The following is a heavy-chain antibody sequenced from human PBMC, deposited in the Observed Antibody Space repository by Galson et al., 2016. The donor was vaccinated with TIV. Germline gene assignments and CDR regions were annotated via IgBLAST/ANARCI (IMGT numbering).Heavy chain of an antibody. D-gene: IGHD5-18*01. V-gene: IGHV5-10-1*01. CDR3: ARRHPRDTAETGAFSF. J-gene: IGHJ3*01. CDR1: GYSFSNYW. Sequence: QSGAEVKRPGESLKISCKGSGYSFSNYWINWVRQMPGKGLEWMGRIDVSDSYTNYSPSFRGHVTISADKTIGAAYLNWSSLKASDTAISNCARRHPRDTAETGAFSFWGQGTMVTVSS. CDR2: IDVSDSYT.